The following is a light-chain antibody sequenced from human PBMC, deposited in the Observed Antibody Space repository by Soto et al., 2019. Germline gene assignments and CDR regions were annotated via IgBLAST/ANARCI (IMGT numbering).Light chain of an antibody. CDR3: LSFDSSLSVV. Sequence: QAVLTQPPSVSGAPGQRVTLSCTGSSSNIGAGYDVHWYQQLPGRAPKLLIYGNTNRPSGVPDRFSGSKSDTSASLAITGLQAEDEADYYCLSFDSSLSVVFGGGTKLTVL. J-gene: IGLJ2*01. V-gene: IGLV1-40*01. CDR1: SSNIGAGYD. CDR2: GNT.